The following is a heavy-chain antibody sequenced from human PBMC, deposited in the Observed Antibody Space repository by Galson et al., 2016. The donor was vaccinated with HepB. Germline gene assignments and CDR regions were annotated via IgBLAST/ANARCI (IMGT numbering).Heavy chain of an antibody. D-gene: IGHD2-15*01. CDR3: ARELPLLGYCSGGSCYSFDY. J-gene: IGHJ4*02. CDR2: ISSGGSTI. Sequence: SLRLSCAATGFTFQTYSMNWVRQAPGKGLEFVAYISSGGSTIVYADSVKGRFIISRDNAMKSVFLDMNGPRDDDTARYFCARELPLLGYCSGGSCYSFDYWGQGTLVTVSS. CDR1: GFTFQTYS. V-gene: IGHV3-48*02.